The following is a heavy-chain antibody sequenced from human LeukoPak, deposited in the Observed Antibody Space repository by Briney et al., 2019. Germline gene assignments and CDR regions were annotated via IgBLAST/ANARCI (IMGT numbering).Heavy chain of an antibody. V-gene: IGHV5-51*01. D-gene: IGHD1-7*01. CDR2: IYAGDADT. CDR1: GPTFSTDW. Sequence: GDSLKISCKGSGPTFSTDWIAWVRQMPGKGLERMGVIYAGDADTRYSPSFQGQVTISADKSLNTAYLQWTNLKASDTAMYYCARFRGELMDGFDFWGQGTLVTVSS. CDR3: ARFRGELMDGFDF. J-gene: IGHJ4*02.